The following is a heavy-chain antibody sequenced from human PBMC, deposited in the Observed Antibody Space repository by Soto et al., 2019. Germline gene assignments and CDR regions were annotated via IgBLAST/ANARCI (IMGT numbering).Heavy chain of an antibody. CDR1: GFTFSNLA. CDR3: ARDYYRFNSGYGFSMDV. D-gene: IGHD5-12*01. J-gene: IGHJ6*02. V-gene: IGHV3-30-3*01. Sequence: GGSLRLSCAASGFTFSNLAMHWVRQTPGKGLEWVAVISSDGSNKYYADSVKGRFTISRDNSKNTLYLQMNSLRAEDTAVYYCARDYYRFNSGYGFSMDVWGQGTTVTVSS. CDR2: ISSDGSNK.